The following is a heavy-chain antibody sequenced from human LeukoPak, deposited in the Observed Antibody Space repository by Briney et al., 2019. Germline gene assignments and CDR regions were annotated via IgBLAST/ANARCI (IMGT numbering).Heavy chain of an antibody. D-gene: IGHD5-24*01. J-gene: IGHJ3*02. CDR1: GYSFISYW. Sequence: GEALKISCKGSGYSFISYWIAWVRQMPGKGLECMGIIYPGDSDTRYSPSFQGQVTISADKSISTAYLQWSSLKASDTAMYYCARARAPENDAFDIWGQGTMVTVSS. CDR2: IYPGDSDT. CDR3: ARARAPENDAFDI. V-gene: IGHV5-51*01.